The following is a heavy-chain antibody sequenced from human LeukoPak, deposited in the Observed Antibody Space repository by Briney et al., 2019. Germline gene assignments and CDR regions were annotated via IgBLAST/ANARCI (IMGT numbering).Heavy chain of an antibody. V-gene: IGHV4-39*07. CDR1: GGSIGSNSFY. Sequence: SETLSFTCTVSGGSIGSNSFYWGWLRQPPGRGLEWIGAIYYSGITHYNPSLPSRVTLSLDTSNDQFSLNLSSVTAADTAVYYCARDRTGGLYYMDVWGKGTTVIVSS. CDR3: ARDRTGGLYYMDV. J-gene: IGHJ6*03. CDR2: IYYSGIT. D-gene: IGHD1-1*01.